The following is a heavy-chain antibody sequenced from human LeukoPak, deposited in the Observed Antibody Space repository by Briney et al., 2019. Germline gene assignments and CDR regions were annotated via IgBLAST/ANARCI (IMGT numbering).Heavy chain of an antibody. V-gene: IGHV1-18*01. CDR1: GGTFSSYA. J-gene: IGHJ4*02. CDR3: ARSFGPGIAVAGY. CDR2: ISAYNGNT. D-gene: IGHD6-19*01. Sequence: ASVKVSCKASGGTFSSYAISWVRQAPGQGLEWMGWISAYNGNTNYAQKLQGRVTMTTDASTSTAYMELRSLRSDDTAVYYCARSFGPGIAVAGYWGQGTLVTVSS.